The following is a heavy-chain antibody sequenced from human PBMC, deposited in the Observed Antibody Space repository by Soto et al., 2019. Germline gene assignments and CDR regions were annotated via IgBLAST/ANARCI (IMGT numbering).Heavy chain of an antibody. CDR2: INHSGST. V-gene: IGHV4-34*01. CDR3: ARWSSSGGLDY. D-gene: IGHD1-26*01. CDR1: GGSFSGYY. J-gene: IGHJ4*02. Sequence: SETLSLTCAVYGGSFSGYYWSWIRQPPGKGLEWIGEINHSGSTNYNPSLKSRVTISVDTSKNQFSLKLSSVTAADTAVYYCARWSSSGGLDYWGQGTLVTVSS.